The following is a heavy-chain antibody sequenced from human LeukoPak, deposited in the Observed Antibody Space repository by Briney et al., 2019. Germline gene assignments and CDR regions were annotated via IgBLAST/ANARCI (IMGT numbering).Heavy chain of an antibody. D-gene: IGHD6-6*01. CDR2: IIPIFGTA. Sequence: ASVKVSCKASGGTFSGYAISWVRQAPGQGLEWMGGIIPIFGTANYAQKFQGRVTITADESTSTAYMELSSLRSEDTAVYYCARVLGQLGPYYYYYMDVWGKGTTVTVSS. V-gene: IGHV1-69*13. J-gene: IGHJ6*03. CDR1: GGTFSGYA. CDR3: ARVLGQLGPYYYYYMDV.